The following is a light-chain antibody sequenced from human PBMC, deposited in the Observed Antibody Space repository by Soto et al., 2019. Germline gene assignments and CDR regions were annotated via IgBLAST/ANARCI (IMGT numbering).Light chain of an antibody. Sequence: VLTQSPGTLSLSPGERASLSCRASQSISSSYLAWYQKKPGQAPRLLIYGASSRAPGIPERFSGSGSGTDFTLTISRLEPEDFATYYCQQYNSYPYTFGQGTKLEIK. CDR2: GAS. V-gene: IGKV3-20*01. J-gene: IGKJ2*01. CDR1: QSISSSY. CDR3: QQYNSYPYT.